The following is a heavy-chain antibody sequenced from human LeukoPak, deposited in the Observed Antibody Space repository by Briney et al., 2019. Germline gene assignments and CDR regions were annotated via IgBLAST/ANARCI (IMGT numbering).Heavy chain of an antibody. CDR2: INSDGSYT. CDR1: GFTFSSYW. V-gene: IGHV3-74*01. D-gene: IGHD1-7*01. Sequence: GGSLRLSCAASGFTFSSYWMHWVRQGPGKGLVWVSRINSDGSYTSYTDSVKGRFTISRDNAKSTLYLQMNSLRAEYTAVYYCIKDDGNYAIDHWGQGTLVTVSS. J-gene: IGHJ4*02. CDR3: IKDDGNYAIDH.